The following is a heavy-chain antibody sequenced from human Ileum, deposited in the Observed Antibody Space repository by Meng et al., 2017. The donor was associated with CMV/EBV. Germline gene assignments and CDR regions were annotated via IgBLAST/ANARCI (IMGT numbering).Heavy chain of an antibody. CDR2: ISHGGRT. CDR3: ARSPGYWSLDY. D-gene: IGHD2-8*02. CDR1: GDSITTHHY. V-gene: IGHV4-4*02. Sequence: SETLSLTCAVSGDSITTHHYWSWVRQPPGKGLEWIGEISHGGRTKYNPSLQSRVTISVDKTKNYFSLELTSVTAADTGVYFCARSPGYWSLDYWGQGTLVTSPQ. J-gene: IGHJ4*02.